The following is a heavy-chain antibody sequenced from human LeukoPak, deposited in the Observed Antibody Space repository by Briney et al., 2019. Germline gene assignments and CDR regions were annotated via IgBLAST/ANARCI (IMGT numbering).Heavy chain of an antibody. V-gene: IGHV1-24*01. Sequence: ASVKVSCKASGYTFTGYYMHWVRQAPGKGLEWMGGFDPEDGETIYAQKFQGRVTMTEDTSTDTAYMELSSLRSEDTAVYYCATDRSLRLESGVGDYWGQGTLVTVSS. D-gene: IGHD4-17*01. J-gene: IGHJ4*02. CDR2: FDPEDGET. CDR1: GYTFTGYY. CDR3: ATDRSLRLESGVGDY.